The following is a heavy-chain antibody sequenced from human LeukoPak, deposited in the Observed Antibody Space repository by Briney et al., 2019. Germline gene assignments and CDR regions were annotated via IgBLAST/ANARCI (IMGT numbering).Heavy chain of an antibody. CDR3: ARGPQVGAFDL. CDR1: GGTFSSYA. J-gene: IGHJ3*01. CDR2: IIPIFGTA. D-gene: IGHD1-26*01. V-gene: IGHV1-69*01. Sequence: ASVKVSCKASGGTFSSYAISWVRQAPGQGLEWMGGIIPIFGTANYAQKFQGRVTITADESTSTAYMELSSLRSEDTAVYCCARGPQVGAFDLWGQGTMVTVSS.